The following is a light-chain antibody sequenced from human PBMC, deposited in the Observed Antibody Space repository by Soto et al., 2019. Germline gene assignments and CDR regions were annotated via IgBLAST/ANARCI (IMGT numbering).Light chain of an antibody. CDR1: SSNIGSHT. CDR2: TDN. J-gene: IGLJ2*01. Sequence: QSVLTQPPSASGTPGQRVTISCFGSSSNIGSHTVNWYQQLPGTAPKLLLYTDNQRPSGVPDRFSGSKSGTSASLAISGLQSEDEADYYCAAWDDSLKGPVFGGGTQLTVL. CDR3: AAWDDSLKGPV. V-gene: IGLV1-44*01.